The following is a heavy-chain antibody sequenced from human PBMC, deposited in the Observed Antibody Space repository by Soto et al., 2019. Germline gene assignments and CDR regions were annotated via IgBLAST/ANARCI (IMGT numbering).Heavy chain of an antibody. CDR3: ARDMYYYDSSGVYYYFDC. J-gene: IGHJ4*02. Sequence: EVQLVESGGGLVKPGGSLRLSCAASGFTLSNYNMNWVRQAPGKGLEWVSSISSSSSYLYYADSVKGRFTISRDNAKNSLFLQMNSLRAEDTAVYYCARDMYYYDSSGVYYYFDCCGQGTRVTVSA. D-gene: IGHD3-22*01. V-gene: IGHV3-21*01. CDR1: GFTLSNYN. CDR2: ISSSSSYL.